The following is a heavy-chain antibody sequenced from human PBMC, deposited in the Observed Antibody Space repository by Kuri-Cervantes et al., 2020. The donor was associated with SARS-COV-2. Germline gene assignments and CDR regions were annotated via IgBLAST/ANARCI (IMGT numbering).Heavy chain of an antibody. D-gene: IGHD3-3*01. CDR2: IWYDGSNK. CDR3: ARDGRRITIFAVVIITFDY. J-gene: IGHJ4*02. V-gene: IGHV3-33*01. Sequence: GESLKISCAASGFTFSSYGMHWVRQAPGKGLERVAVIWYDGSNKYYADSVKGRFTISRDNSKNTLYLQMNSLRAEDTAVYYCARDGRRITIFAVVIITFDYWGQGTLVTVSS. CDR1: GFTFSSYG.